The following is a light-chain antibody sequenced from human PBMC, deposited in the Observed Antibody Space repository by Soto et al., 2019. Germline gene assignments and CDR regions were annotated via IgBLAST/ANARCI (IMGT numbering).Light chain of an antibody. V-gene: IGKV3-11*01. Sequence: EIVLTQSPATLSLSPGERATLSCRASRSVSRYLAWYQQKPGQAPRLLIYDASNRATGIPARFSGRGSGTDFTLTITSGEPEDCAVYYCHQRSNWPSTFGGGTKVEIK. CDR1: RSVSRY. CDR3: HQRSNWPST. J-gene: IGKJ4*01. CDR2: DAS.